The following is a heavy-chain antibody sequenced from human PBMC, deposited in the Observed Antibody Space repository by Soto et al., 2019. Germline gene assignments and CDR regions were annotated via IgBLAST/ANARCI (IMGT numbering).Heavy chain of an antibody. CDR2: IYPGDSDT. V-gene: IGHV5-51*01. D-gene: IGHD2-21*02. CDR1: GYTFTAYW. CDR3: ARRSTASMAGMDV. Sequence: GESLKISCKGSGYTFTAYWIGWVRQMPGKGLEWMGIIYPGDSDTRYSPSFQGQVTISADKSISSAYLQWSSLKASDTAIYYCARRSTASMAGMDVWGQGTRV. J-gene: IGHJ6*02.